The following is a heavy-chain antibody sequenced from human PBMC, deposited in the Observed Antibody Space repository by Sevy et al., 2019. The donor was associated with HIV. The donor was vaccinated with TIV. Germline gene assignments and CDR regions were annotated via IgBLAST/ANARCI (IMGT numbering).Heavy chain of an antibody. CDR3: AKTIGPMITFGGVIVMGYFDY. D-gene: IGHD3-16*02. V-gene: IGHV3-23*01. Sequence: GGSLRLSCAASGFTFSSYAMSWVRQAPGKGLEWVSAISGSGGSTYYADSVKGRFTISRDNSKNTLYLQMNSLRAEDTAVYYCAKTIGPMITFGGVIVMGYFDYSGQGTVVTVSS. CDR2: ISGSGGST. CDR1: GFTFSSYA. J-gene: IGHJ4*02.